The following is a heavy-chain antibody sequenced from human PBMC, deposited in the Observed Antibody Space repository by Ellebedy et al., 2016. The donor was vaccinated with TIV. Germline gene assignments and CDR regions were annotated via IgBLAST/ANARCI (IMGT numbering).Heavy chain of an antibody. D-gene: IGHD3-16*01. J-gene: IGHJ4*02. CDR1: GFTFSVTW. Sequence: PGGSLRLSCAASGFTFSVTWMSWARQAPGKGLEWVARIKYDGADKDYVDSVTGRFPISRDNAKNSLYLQMNSLRVEDTAVYFCVRARNYALDSWGQGTLVTVSS. V-gene: IGHV3-7*01. CDR2: IKYDGADK. CDR3: VRARNYALDS.